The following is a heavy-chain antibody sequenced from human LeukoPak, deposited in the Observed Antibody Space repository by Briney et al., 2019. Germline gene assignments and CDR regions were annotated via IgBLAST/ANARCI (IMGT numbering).Heavy chain of an antibody. J-gene: IGHJ4*02. CDR3: AMSKKGLASYFDY. CDR1: GGSISSGNQY. CDR2: IYYSGST. Sequence: SETLSLTCTVSGGSISSGNQYWGWIRQPPGKGLEWIGYIYYSGSTNYNPSLKSRVTISVDTSKNQFSLKLSSVTAADTAVYYCAMSKKGLASYFDYWGQGTLVTVSS. V-gene: IGHV4-61*05. D-gene: IGHD6-13*01.